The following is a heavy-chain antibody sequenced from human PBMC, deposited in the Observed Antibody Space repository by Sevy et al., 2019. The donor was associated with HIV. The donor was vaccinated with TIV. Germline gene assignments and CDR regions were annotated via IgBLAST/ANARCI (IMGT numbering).Heavy chain of an antibody. V-gene: IGHV3-21*01. D-gene: IGHD3-3*01. CDR3: ARGYGNGSYYDFWSGYLGYYYYGMDV. CDR1: GFTFSSYS. J-gene: IGHJ6*02. Sequence: GGSLRLSCAASGFTFSSYSMNWVRQAPGKGLEWVSSISSSSSYIYYADSVKGRFTISRDNAKNSLYLQMNSLRAEDTAVYYVARGYGNGSYYDFWSGYLGYYYYGMDVWGQGTTVTVSS. CDR2: ISSSSSYI.